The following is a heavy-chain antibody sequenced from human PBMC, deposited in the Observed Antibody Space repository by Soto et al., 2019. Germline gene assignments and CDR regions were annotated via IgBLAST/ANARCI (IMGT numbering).Heavy chain of an antibody. CDR2: IYSSGST. D-gene: IGHD3-3*01. J-gene: IGHJ5*02. CDR1: GGAIRTYC. Sequence: SETLSLTCTVCGGAIRTYCWAWFRQTAGKGLEWIGRIYSSGSTKYNPALQSRVTMSLDTSNNQFSLRLTSVTAADTAVYYCARGQRFSDWFDPWGQGTLVTVS. CDR3: ARGQRFSDWFDP. V-gene: IGHV4-4*07.